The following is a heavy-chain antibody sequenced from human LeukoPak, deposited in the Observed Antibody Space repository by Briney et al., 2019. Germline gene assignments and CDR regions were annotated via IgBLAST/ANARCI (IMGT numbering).Heavy chain of an antibody. CDR3: AREGRGIAAAATRAGAAYYYYYYMDV. CDR1: GGSISSHY. V-gene: IGHV4-59*11. CDR2: IYYSGST. D-gene: IGHD6-13*01. J-gene: IGHJ6*03. Sequence: SETLSLTCTVSGGSISSHYWSWIRQPPGKGLEWIGYIYYSGSTNYNPSLKSRVTISVDTSKNQFSLKLSSVTAADTAVYYCAREGRGIAAAATRAGAAYYYYYYMDVWGKGTTVTVSS.